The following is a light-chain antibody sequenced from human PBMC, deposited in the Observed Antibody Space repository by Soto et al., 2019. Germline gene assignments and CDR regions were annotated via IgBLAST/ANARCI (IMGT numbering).Light chain of an antibody. CDR2: DAS. CDR1: QSISMF. CDR3: QQYYSIPLT. Sequence: DIQMTQSPSTLSASVGDRVTITCRASQSISMFLAWYQQKPGKAPKLLIYDASNSESGVPSRFSGSGSGTEFTLTISRLEPEDFAVYYCQQYYSIPLTLGGGTKVDIK. V-gene: IGKV1-5*01. J-gene: IGKJ4*01.